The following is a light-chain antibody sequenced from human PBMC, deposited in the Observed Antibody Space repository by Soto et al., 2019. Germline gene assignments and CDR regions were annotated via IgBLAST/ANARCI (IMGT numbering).Light chain of an antibody. CDR1: SSNIGSNY. CDR3: AAWDDSLSGHVV. Sequence: QPVLTQPPSASGTPGQRVTISCSGSSSNIGSNYVYWYHQLPGTAPKLLIYRNNQRPSGVPDRFSGSKSGTSASLAISGLRSEDEADYYCAAWDDSLSGHVVFGGGTQLTVL. CDR2: RNN. V-gene: IGLV1-47*01. J-gene: IGLJ2*01.